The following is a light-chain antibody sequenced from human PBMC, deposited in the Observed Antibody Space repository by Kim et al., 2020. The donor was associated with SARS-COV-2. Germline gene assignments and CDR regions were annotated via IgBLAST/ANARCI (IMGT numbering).Light chain of an antibody. CDR2: DAT. CDR1: QDINDD. V-gene: IGKV1-33*01. Sequence: GDRVTITCQASQDINDDLDWYQQKPGKVPKLLIYDATRLETGVPSRFSGSGSGTDFTLTISSLQPEDIATYYCHQYDKFPQTFGQGTKVDIK. J-gene: IGKJ1*01. CDR3: HQYDKFPQT.